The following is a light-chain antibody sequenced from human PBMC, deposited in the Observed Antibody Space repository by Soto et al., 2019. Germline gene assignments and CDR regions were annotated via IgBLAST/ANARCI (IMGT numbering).Light chain of an antibody. J-gene: IGKJ1*01. V-gene: IGKV3-20*01. CDR2: GAP. Sequence: EIVLTQSPGTLSLSPGERATLSCRASQRVSSGYLAWYQQKPGQTPRLLIYGAPGRATGIPDRFSGSGSGTDFTLTISRLEREDFAVYYCQQYHTSPVTFGQGTKVDIK. CDR1: QRVSSGY. CDR3: QQYHTSPVT.